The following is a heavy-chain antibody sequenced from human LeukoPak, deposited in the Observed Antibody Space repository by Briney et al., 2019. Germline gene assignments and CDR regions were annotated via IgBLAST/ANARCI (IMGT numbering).Heavy chain of an antibody. Sequence: GGSLRLSCAASGFIFSSYAMIWVRQAPGKGLEWVSAITGSSESTFYTDSAQGRFTISRDNSKNTVFLQMNSPRVEDTALYYCASGYSTTWWPHWGQGTLVTVSS. CDR3: ASGYSTTWWPH. J-gene: IGHJ4*02. V-gene: IGHV3-23*01. CDR1: GFIFSSYA. D-gene: IGHD2-2*01. CDR2: ITGSSEST.